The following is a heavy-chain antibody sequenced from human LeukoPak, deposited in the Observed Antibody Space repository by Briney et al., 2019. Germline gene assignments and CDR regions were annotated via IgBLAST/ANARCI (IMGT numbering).Heavy chain of an antibody. Sequence: GVSVKVSCKASGYTFTSYVIRWVHPAPGKGLDWMGWISAYNGNKNHAQKLQGRVTMTTDTSTSTAYMELRSLRSDATAVYYCTREIELGYCSSTSCPAHAFDIWGQGTMVTVSS. CDR1: GYTFTSYV. CDR2: ISAYNGNK. CDR3: TREIELGYCSSTSCPAHAFDI. V-gene: IGHV1-18*01. D-gene: IGHD2-2*01. J-gene: IGHJ3*02.